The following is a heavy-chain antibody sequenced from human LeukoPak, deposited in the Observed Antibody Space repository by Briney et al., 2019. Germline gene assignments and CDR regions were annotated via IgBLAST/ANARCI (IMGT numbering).Heavy chain of an antibody. J-gene: IGHJ3*02. Sequence: SVKVSCKASGGTFSSYAISWVRQAPGQGLEWMGGIIPIFGTANYAQKFQGRVTITAGESTSTVYMELSSLRSEDTAVYYCARLEVITTEDAFDIWGQGTMVTVSS. D-gene: IGHD3-22*01. CDR1: GGTFSSYA. V-gene: IGHV1-69*13. CDR2: IIPIFGTA. CDR3: ARLEVITTEDAFDI.